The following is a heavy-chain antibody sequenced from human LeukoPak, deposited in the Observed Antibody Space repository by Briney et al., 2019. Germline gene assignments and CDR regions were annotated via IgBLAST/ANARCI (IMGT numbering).Heavy chain of an antibody. J-gene: IGHJ3*02. CDR3: AREGARRRITMIVVVTHDAFDI. CDR1: GGSFSGYY. Sequence: SETLSLTRAVYGGSFSGYYWSWIRQPPGKGLEWIGEINHSGSTNYNPSLKSRVTISVDTSKNQFSLKLSSVTAADTAVYYCAREGARRRITMIVVVTHDAFDIWGQGTMVTVSS. V-gene: IGHV4-34*01. D-gene: IGHD3-22*01. CDR2: INHSGST.